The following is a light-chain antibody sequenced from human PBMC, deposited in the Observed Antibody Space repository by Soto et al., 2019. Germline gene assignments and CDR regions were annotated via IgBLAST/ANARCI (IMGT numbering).Light chain of an antibody. J-gene: IGLJ3*02. V-gene: IGLV2-11*01. CDR1: SSDVGDYNY. Sequence: QSALTQPRSVSGSPGQSVTISCSETSSDVGDYNYVSWYEQRPGKAPKVMIYDVSRRPSGVPDRFSGSKSGNTASLTISGLQAEDEADYYCCSYAGSYTWVFGGGTKLTVL. CDR3: CSYAGSYTWV. CDR2: DVS.